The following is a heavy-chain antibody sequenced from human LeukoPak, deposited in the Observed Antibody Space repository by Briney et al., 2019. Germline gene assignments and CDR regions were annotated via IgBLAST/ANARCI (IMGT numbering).Heavy chain of an antibody. CDR2: IYTSGST. J-gene: IGHJ3*02. CDR3: ASTYYYDSSGPGAFDI. V-gene: IGHV4-4*09. CDR1: GGSISSYY. Sequence: SETLSLTCTVSGGSISSYYWSWIRQPPGKGLEWIGYIYTSGSTNYNPSLKSRVTISVDTSKNQFSLKLSSVTAADTAVYYCASTYYYDSSGPGAFDIWGQGTMVTVSS. D-gene: IGHD3-22*01.